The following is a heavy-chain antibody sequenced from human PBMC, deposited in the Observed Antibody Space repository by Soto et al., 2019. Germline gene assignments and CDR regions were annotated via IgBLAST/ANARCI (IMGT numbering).Heavy chain of an antibody. Sequence: QVPLVQSGGEVKKPGASVIVSCKTSGYTFTSYGINWVRQAPGQGLEWMGWINTNHDKRNYEDKFQDRITLTTNTSPRTGYMESRSLRSGDTAVYFCSIYCGEECESGGYRGQGTLFTVSS. V-gene: IGHV1-18*04. D-gene: IGHD2-21*01. CDR2: INTNHDKR. CDR3: SIYCGEECESGGY. J-gene: IGHJ4*02. CDR1: GYTFTSYG.